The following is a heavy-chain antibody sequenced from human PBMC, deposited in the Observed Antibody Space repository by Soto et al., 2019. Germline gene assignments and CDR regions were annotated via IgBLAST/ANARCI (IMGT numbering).Heavy chain of an antibody. CDR1: GYTFTSYG. V-gene: IGHV1-18*01. D-gene: IGHD6-13*01. CDR3: ARTSSSWYLSGYYYGMDV. CDR2: ISAYNGNT. J-gene: IGHJ6*02. Sequence: QVQLVQSGAEVKKPGASVKVSCKASGYTFTSYGISWVRQAPGQGLEWMGWISAYNGNTNYAQKLRGRVTMTTDTSTSTAYMELRSLRSDDTAVYYCARTSSSWYLSGYYYGMDVWGQGTTVTVSS.